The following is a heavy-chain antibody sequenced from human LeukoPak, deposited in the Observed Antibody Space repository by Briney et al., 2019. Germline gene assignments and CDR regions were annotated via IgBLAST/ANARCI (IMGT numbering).Heavy chain of an antibody. V-gene: IGHV3-66*02. CDR2: MYSGGST. J-gene: IGHJ5*02. CDR1: GFTVSSNY. D-gene: IGHD3-3*01. CDR3: ARDYYDRNWFDP. Sequence: GGSLRLSCAASGFTVSSNYMSWVRKAPGKGLEWVSVMYSGGSTYYADSVKGRFTTSRDNSTNTLYLQMNSLRAEDTAVYYCARDYYDRNWFDPWGQGTLVTVSS.